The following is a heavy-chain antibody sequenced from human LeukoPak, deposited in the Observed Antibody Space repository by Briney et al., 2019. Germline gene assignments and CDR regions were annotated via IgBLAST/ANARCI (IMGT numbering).Heavy chain of an antibody. J-gene: IGHJ4*02. CDR1: GGSFSGYY. V-gene: IGHV4-34*01. D-gene: IGHD3-16*01. Sequence: SETLSLTCAVYGGSFSGYYWSWIRQPPGKGLEWIGEINHSGSTNYNPSLKSRVTISVDTSKNQFSLNLNSVAAADTAVYFCARVVSYGYSDYWGQGTLVTVSS. CDR3: ARVVSYGYSDY. CDR2: INHSGST.